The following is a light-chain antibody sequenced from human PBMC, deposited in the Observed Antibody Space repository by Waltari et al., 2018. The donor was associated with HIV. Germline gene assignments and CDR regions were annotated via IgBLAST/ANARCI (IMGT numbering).Light chain of an antibody. CDR2: AAS. V-gene: IGKV1-39*01. J-gene: IGKJ3*01. CDR3: QQYGSSPIFT. Sequence: DIQMTQSPSSLSASVGDRVTITCRASQSISSYLNWYQQKPGKAPKLLIHAASSLQSGVPSRFSGSGSGTDFTLTISRLEPEDFAVYYCQQYGSSPIFTFGPGTKVDIK. CDR1: QSISSY.